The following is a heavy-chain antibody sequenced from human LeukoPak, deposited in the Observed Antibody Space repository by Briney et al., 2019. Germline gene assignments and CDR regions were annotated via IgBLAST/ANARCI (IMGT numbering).Heavy chain of an antibody. J-gene: IGHJ4*02. CDR1: GDSFSYFY. D-gene: IGHD6-13*01. CDR2: IYNSGST. V-gene: IGHV4-59*01. CDR3: ARGVVAAAGRTFDF. Sequence: PSETLSLTCTVSGDSFSYFYRRWIRQPPGKGLEWIGYIYNSGSTSYNPSLKSRVTISLDTSQNQFSLKLSSLTAADTAVYYCARGVVAAAGRTFDFWGQGTLVTVSS.